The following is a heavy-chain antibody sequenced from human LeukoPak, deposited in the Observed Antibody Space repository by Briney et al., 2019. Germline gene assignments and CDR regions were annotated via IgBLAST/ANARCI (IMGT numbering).Heavy chain of an antibody. CDR1: GFTFSSYE. J-gene: IGHJ2*01. CDR2: ISNSGSTI. V-gene: IGHV3-48*03. CDR3: AGDPDRAYWYFDL. D-gene: IGHD1-14*01. Sequence: PGGSLRLSCAASGFTFSSYEMNWVRQAPGKGLEWISYISNSGSTIDYADSVKGRFTISRDNAKNLLYLQMNSLRAEDTALYYCAGDPDRAYWYFDLWGRGTLVTVSS.